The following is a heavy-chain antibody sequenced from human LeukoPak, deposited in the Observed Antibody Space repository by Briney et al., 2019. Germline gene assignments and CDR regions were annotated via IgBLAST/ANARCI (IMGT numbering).Heavy chain of an antibody. V-gene: IGHV4-59*08. CDR2: IFYNGST. D-gene: IGHD2-2*01. CDR1: GGSISHYY. J-gene: IGHJ5*02. Sequence: SETLSLTCSVSGGSISHYYFSWIRQPPGKGLEWIGYIFYNGSTNYNPSLKSRVTISVDTSKNQFSLKLSSVTAADTAVYYCARYCSSTSCQGSWFDPWGQGTLVTVSS. CDR3: ARYCSSTSCQGSWFDP.